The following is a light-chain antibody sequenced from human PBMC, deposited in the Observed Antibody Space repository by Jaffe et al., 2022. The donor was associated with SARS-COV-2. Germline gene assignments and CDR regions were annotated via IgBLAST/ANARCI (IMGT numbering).Light chain of an antibody. V-gene: IGKV3-15*01. CDR1: QSVGSN. CDR3: QHYNGWPPYT. J-gene: IGKJ2*01. CDR2: GAS. Sequence: EILMTQSPATLSVSPGERVTLSCRASQSVGSNLAWYQQKAGQAPRLLISGASTRATGIPARFSGSGSGTEFTLTISSLQSGDFAVYYCQHYNGWPPYTFGQGTKLEIK.